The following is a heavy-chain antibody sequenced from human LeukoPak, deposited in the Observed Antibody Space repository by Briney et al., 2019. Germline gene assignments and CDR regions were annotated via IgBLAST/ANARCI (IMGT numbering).Heavy chain of an antibody. D-gene: IGHD3-3*01. J-gene: IGHJ6*02. Sequence: ASVKVSCKASGYTFTSYDINWARQATGQGLEWMGWMNPNSGNTGYAQKFQGRVTMTRNTSISTAYMELSSLRSEDTAVYYCARGMGVDYGMDVWGQGTTVTVSS. CDR1: GYTFTSYD. CDR3: ARGMGVDYGMDV. CDR2: MNPNSGNT. V-gene: IGHV1-8*01.